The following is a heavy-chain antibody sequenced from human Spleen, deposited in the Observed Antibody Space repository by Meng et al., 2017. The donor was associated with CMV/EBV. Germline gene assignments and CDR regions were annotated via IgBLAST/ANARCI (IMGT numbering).Heavy chain of an antibody. D-gene: IGHD5-24*01. CDR2: INHSGST. CDR3: ARAGDDYSDSGWFDP. CDR1: GGSISRCYY. Sequence: QGQLQEVGPALGEPSQPPSLTVAGSGGSISRCYYWGLIRQTPGKGLEWIGEINHSGSTNYNPALKSRVTISVDTSKNQFSLKLSSVTAADTAVYYCARAGDDYSDSGWFDPWGQGTLVTVSS. J-gene: IGHJ5*02. V-gene: IGHV4-4*02.